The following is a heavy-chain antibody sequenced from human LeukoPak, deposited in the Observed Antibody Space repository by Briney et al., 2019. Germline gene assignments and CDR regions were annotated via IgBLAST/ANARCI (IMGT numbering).Heavy chain of an antibody. D-gene: IGHD1-1*01. J-gene: IGHJ6*02. CDR1: GFTASSNY. Sequence: PGGSLRLSCAASGFTASSNYVSWVRQAPGRGLEWVSVIYAAGSTYYADSVKGRFTISRHNSKNTLSLQMNSLRTEDTAVYYCARARTGTVGMDVWGQGTTVTVSS. V-gene: IGHV3-53*04. CDR3: ARARTGTVGMDV. CDR2: IYAAGST.